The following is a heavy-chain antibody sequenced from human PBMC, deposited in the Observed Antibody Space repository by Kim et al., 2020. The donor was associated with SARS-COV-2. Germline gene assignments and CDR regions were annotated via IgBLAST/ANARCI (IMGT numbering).Heavy chain of an antibody. J-gene: IGHJ2*01. CDR3: ALQGDWYFDL. Sequence: STYYADSVKGRFTISRDNSKNTLYLQMNSLRAEDTAVYYCALQGDWYFDLWGRGTLVTVSS. CDR2: ST. V-gene: IGHV3-23*01. D-gene: IGHD3-16*01.